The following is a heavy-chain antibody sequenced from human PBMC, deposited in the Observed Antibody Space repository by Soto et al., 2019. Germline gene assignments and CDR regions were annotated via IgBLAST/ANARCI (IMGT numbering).Heavy chain of an antibody. J-gene: IGHJ4*02. CDR2: INVGDAGT. V-gene: IGHV3-23*01. CDR1: GFIFTSYA. Sequence: EVQLLESGGGLEQPGGSLRLSCAASGFIFTSYAMSWVRQAPGKGLEWVSSINVGDAGTNYADSVKGRFTISRDNSKNNLYLQMNFLRADDTAIYYCAKNYQFDCWGQGTLVTVSS. CDR3: AKNYQFDC. D-gene: IGHD2-2*01.